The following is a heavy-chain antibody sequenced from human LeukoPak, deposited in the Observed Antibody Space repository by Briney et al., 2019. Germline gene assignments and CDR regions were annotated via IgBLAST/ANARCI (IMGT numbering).Heavy chain of an antibody. D-gene: IGHD6-19*01. J-gene: IGHJ6*03. CDR1: GGSISSYY. Sequence: SETLSLTCTVSGGSISSYYWNWIRQPPGKGLEWIGYSHYSGSTNYNPSLKSRVTLSVDTSKNQFSLKLSSVTAADTAVFYCARHVSAYSSGLPYYMDVWGKGTTVTVSS. CDR3: ARHVSAYSSGLPYYMDV. V-gene: IGHV4-59*08. CDR2: SHYSGST.